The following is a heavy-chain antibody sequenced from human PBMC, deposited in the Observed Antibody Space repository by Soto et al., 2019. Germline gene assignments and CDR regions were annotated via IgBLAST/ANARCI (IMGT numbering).Heavy chain of an antibody. J-gene: IGHJ4*02. CDR3: ARPRVGGSGSTMALGSEFDY. CDR1: GYTFTSYC. V-gene: IGHV5-51*01. CDR2: IYPADSDT. D-gene: IGHD3-10*01. Sequence: GESLKISCKGSGYTFTSYCIGWVRQMPGKGLEWMGIIYPADSDTTYSPSFQGQVTISADKSISTAYLQWSSLKASDTAMYYCARPRVGGSGSTMALGSEFDYWGQGTLVTVSS.